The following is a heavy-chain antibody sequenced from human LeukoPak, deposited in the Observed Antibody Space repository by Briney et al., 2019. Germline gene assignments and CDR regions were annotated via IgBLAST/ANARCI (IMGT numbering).Heavy chain of an antibody. CDR1: GFTFESYG. Sequence: GGSLRLSCAASGFTFESYGMNWVRQAPGKGLEWVSGISYSGRSTYYADSVKGRFTISRDNSENTLYLQMNSLRGDDTAVYYCAKDLDGSGLYGGLDYWGQGILVTVSS. CDR3: AKDLDGSGLYGGLDY. D-gene: IGHD6-19*01. V-gene: IGHV3-23*01. J-gene: IGHJ4*02. CDR2: ISYSGRST.